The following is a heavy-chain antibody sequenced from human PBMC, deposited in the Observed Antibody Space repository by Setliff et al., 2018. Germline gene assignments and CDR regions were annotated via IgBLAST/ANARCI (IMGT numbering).Heavy chain of an antibody. V-gene: IGHV4-34*01. CDR1: GGSFSGYY. D-gene: IGHD3-22*01. CDR2: INHSGST. Sequence: SETLSLTCAVYGGSFSGYYWSWIRQPPGKGLGWIGEINHSGSTNYNPSLKSRVTISVDTSKNQFSLKLSSVTAADTAVYYCARQPEGGYYDSSGYYGMAPYYFDYWGQGTLVTV. J-gene: IGHJ4*02. CDR3: ARQPEGGYYDSSGYYGMAPYYFDY.